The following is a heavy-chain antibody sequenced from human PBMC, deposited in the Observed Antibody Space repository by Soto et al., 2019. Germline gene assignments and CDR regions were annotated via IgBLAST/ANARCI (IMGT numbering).Heavy chain of an antibody. J-gene: IGHJ5*02. CDR1: GYTFTSYG. V-gene: IGHV1-18*01. CDR2: ISAYNGNT. Sequence: ASVKVSCKASGYTFTSYGISWVRQAPGQGLEWMGWISAYNGNTNYAQKLQGRVTMTTDTSTSTAYMELRSLRSDDTAVYYCVRSRGRSIAAPRGNWFDPWGQGTLVTVSS. D-gene: IGHD6-6*01. CDR3: VRSRGRSIAAPRGNWFDP.